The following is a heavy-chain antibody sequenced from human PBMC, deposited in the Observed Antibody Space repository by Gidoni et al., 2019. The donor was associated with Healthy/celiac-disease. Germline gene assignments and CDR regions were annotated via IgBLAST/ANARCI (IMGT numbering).Heavy chain of an antibody. J-gene: IGHJ5*02. V-gene: IGHV4-39*02. Sequence: QLQLQESGPGLVKPSETLSLTCTVSGGSISSSSYYWGWIRQPPGKGLEWIGSIYYSGSTYYNPSLKSRVTISVDTSKNQFSLKLSSVTAADTAVYYCATDSGPYSSSWYSDWFDPWGQGTLVTVSS. CDR1: GGSISSSSYY. CDR2: IYYSGST. CDR3: ATDSGPYSSSWYSDWFDP. D-gene: IGHD6-13*01.